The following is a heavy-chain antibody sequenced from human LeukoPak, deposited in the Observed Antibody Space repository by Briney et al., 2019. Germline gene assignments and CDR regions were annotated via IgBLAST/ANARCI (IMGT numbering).Heavy chain of an antibody. CDR3: ARDQHGVLHY. CDR1: GGTFSSYA. Sequence: ASVKVSCKASGGTFSSYAISWVRQAPGQGLEWMGRIIPILGIANYAQKFQGRVTITADKSTSTAYMELSSLRSEDTVVYYCARDQHGVLHYWGQGTLVTVSS. V-gene: IGHV1-69*04. J-gene: IGHJ4*02. CDR2: IIPILGIA. D-gene: IGHD2-15*01.